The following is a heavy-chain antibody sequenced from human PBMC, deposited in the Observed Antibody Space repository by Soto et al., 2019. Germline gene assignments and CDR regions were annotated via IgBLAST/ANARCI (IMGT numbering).Heavy chain of an antibody. V-gene: IGHV1-18*01. Sequence: QVQLVQSGAEVKKPGASVKVSCKASGDSFTSYGISWVRQAPGQGLEWMGWISAYNGNTNYAQKLQGRVTMTTDTSTSTAYMELRSLRSDDTAVYYCARDADVFWSGYKYYYGMDVWGQGTTVTVSS. CDR2: ISAYNGNT. CDR1: GDSFTSYG. J-gene: IGHJ6*02. D-gene: IGHD3-3*01. CDR3: ARDADVFWSGYKYYYGMDV.